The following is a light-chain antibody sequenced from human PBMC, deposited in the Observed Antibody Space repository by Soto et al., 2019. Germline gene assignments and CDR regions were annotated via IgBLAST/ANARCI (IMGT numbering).Light chain of an antibody. CDR1: SSNIGAGYD. Sequence: QSVLTQPPSVSGAPGQRVTICCTGSSSNIGAGYDVHWYQQLPGTAPKLLIYGNSNRPSGVPDRFSGSKSGTSASLAITGLQAEDEADYYCQSYDSSLSGSGVVFGGGTKLTVL. CDR3: QSYDSSLSGSGVV. J-gene: IGLJ2*01. CDR2: GNS. V-gene: IGLV1-40*01.